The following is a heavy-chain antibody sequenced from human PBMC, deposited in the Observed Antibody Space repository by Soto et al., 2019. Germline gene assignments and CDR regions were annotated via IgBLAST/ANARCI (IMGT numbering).Heavy chain of an antibody. D-gene: IGHD3-10*01. J-gene: IGHJ4*02. Sequence: QVQLQESGPGLVKPSQTLSLTCTVSGGSISSGGYYWSWIRQHPGKGLEWIGYIYYSGSTNYIPSLTSRVTTTVDTSTNHSSLKLSSGPAADTAVYYCAGSMLRGVIDYFAYWGQGTLVTVSS. V-gene: IGHV4-31*03. CDR2: IYYSGST. CDR3: AGSMLRGVIDYFAY. CDR1: GGSISSGGYY.